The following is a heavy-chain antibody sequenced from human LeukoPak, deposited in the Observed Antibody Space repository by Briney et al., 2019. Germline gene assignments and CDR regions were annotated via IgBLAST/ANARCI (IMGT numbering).Heavy chain of an antibody. V-gene: IGHV3-7*03. CDR3: ARDLTPRTNYRSSGTRYYDAFDI. CDR1: GFSLSNYW. J-gene: IGHJ3*02. Sequence: GGSLRLSCAASGFSLSNYWMIWVRQIPGKGLEWVANINQDGSKKYYVDSVEGRFTISRDNANNSLSLQMNSLRAEDTAVYYCARDLTPRTNYRSSGTRYYDAFDIWGQGTMVTVSS. CDR2: INQDGSKK. D-gene: IGHD3-10*01.